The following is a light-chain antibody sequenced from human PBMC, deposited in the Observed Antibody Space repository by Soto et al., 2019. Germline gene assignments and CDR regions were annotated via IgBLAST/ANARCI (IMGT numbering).Light chain of an antibody. J-gene: IGKJ1*01. V-gene: IGKV1-39*01. Sequence: DIQMTQSPSSLSAFVGDRVTITCQTSQPMSRCLNWYQQKPGKAPKLLIYGASSLQSGVPSRFSGSTSGTEVTLTITSLHPEDFATYYCQQSYSIPWTFGQGTKVEI. CDR3: QQSYSIPWT. CDR1: QPMSRC. CDR2: GAS.